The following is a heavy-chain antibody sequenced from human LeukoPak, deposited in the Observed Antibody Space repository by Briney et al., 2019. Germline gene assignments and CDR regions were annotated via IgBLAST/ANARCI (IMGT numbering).Heavy chain of an antibody. D-gene: IGHD6-13*01. CDR3: ARRSYSRRYYYMDV. CDR2: IQTSGRT. V-gene: IGHV4-61*02. J-gene: IGHJ6*03. Sequence: SETLSLTCTVSGGSISSGRYYWSWIRQPAGKGLEWIGRIQTSGRTNYNPSLKSRVTISVDTSKNQFSLKLGSVTAADTAVYYCARRSYSRRYYYMDVWGKGTTVTISS. CDR1: GGSISSGRYY.